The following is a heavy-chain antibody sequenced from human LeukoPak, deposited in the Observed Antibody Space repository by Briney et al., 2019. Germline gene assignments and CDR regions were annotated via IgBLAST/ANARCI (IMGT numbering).Heavy chain of an antibody. J-gene: IGHJ5*02. CDR2: IYYSGST. CDR1: GGSISSYY. V-gene: IGHV4-59*08. Sequence: PSETLSLTCTVSGGSISSYYWSWIRQPPGKGLEWIGYIYYSGSTNYNPSLKSRVTISVDTSKNQFSLKLSSVTAADTAVYYCARLGSSWSIYWFDPWGQGTLVTVSS. D-gene: IGHD6-13*01. CDR3: ARLGSSWSIYWFDP.